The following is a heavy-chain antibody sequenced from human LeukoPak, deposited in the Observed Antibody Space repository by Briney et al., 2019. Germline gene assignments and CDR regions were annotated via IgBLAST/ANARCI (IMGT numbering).Heavy chain of an antibody. J-gene: IGHJ4*02. CDR2: IYYSGST. CDR3: ARETLYYYGSGSYYQRAYYFDY. V-gene: IGHV4-30-4*01. CDR1: GGSISSGDYY. Sequence: PSQTLSLTCTVSGGSISSGDYYWSWIRQPPGKGLEWIGYIYYSGSTYYNPSLKSRVTISVDTSKNQFSLKLSSVTAADTAVYYCARETLYYYGSGSYYQRAYYFDYWGQGTLVTVSS. D-gene: IGHD3-10*01.